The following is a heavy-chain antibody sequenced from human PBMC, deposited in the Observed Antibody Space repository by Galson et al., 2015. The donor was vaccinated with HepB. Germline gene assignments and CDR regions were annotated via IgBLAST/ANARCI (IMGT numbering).Heavy chain of an antibody. CDR1: GGSTSSNTYY. V-gene: IGHV4-39*02. D-gene: IGHD2-15*01. J-gene: IGHJ6*02. Sequence: SETLSLTCAVFGGSTSSNTYYWSWIRQPPGRGLEWIGSIYYTGTTYYNPSLKSRVTISLDTSKNHFSLKLRSVTAADTAVYYCARDVGESGSYGMDVWGQGTTVRVTS. CDR3: ARDVGESGSYGMDV. CDR2: IYYTGTT.